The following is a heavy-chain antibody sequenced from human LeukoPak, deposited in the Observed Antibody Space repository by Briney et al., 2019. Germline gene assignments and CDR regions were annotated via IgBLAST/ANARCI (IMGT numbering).Heavy chain of an antibody. CDR1: GFTFSSYA. CDR2: SGST. Sequence: GGSLRLSCAASGFTFSSYAMSWVRQAPGKGLEWVSSSGSTNYADSVKGRFTISRDNAKNSLYLQMNSLRAEDTAVYYCARERGGCSSTSCYLRRAFDIWGQGTMVTVSS. D-gene: IGHD2-2*01. V-gene: IGHV3-23*01. J-gene: IGHJ3*02. CDR3: ARERGGCSSTSCYLRRAFDI.